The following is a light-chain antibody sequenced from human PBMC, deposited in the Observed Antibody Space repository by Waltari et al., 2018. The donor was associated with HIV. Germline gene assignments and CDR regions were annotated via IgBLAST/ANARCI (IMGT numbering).Light chain of an antibody. V-gene: IGKV3-20*01. CDR1: QSVSSNY. Sequence: EIVLTQSPGTLSLSPGERATLSCRASQSVSSNYLAWYQQKPCQFPRLLIYGASSRATGIPDRFSGSGSGTDFTLTISRLEPEDFAVYYCQQYGSSLTWTFGQGTKVEIK. CDR2: GAS. J-gene: IGKJ1*01. CDR3: QQYGSSLTWT.